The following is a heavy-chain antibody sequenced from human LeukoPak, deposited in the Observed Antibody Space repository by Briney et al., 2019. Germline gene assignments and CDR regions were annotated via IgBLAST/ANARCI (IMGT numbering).Heavy chain of an antibody. V-gene: IGHV1-46*01. D-gene: IGHD3-22*01. CDR3: ARDKGYYDSSGYYYEAYYFDY. CDR1: GYTFTSYY. Sequence: ASVKVSCKASGYTFTSYYMHWVRQAPGQGLEWMGLINPSGGSTSYAQKFQGRVTMTRDMSTSTVYMELSSLRSEDTAVYYCARDKGYYDSSGYYYEAYYFDYWGQGTLVTVSS. J-gene: IGHJ4*02. CDR2: INPSGGST.